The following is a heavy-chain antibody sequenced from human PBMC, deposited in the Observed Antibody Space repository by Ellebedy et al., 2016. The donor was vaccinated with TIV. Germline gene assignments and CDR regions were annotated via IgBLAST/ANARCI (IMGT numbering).Heavy chain of an antibody. Sequence: GGSLRLSXSASGFSFSNYAMHWVRQAPGKGLEWVAVIWHDGSSKYYVDSVKGRFTISRDNSNNTLHLQMSSLRVEDTALYYCARWKPTTGRIDYWGQGTLVTVSS. V-gene: IGHV3-33*01. CDR2: IWHDGSSK. D-gene: IGHD1-1*01. J-gene: IGHJ4*02. CDR1: GFSFSNYA. CDR3: ARWKPTTGRIDY.